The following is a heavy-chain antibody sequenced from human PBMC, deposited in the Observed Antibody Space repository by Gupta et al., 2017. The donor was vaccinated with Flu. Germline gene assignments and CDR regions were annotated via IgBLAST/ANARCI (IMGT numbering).Heavy chain of an antibody. J-gene: IGHJ5*02. CDR1: GFHFSSHF. Sequence: ELQLVESGGGLVQPGGSLRLFCASSGFHFSSHFMHWVRQAPGKGLVWGARIRFDGTATSYADSVKGRFTISRDNAKNILYLQMNSLSPEDTALYYCAREVVNNRLDPWGQGTLVTVSS. CDR3: AREVVNNRLDP. CDR2: IRFDGTAT. D-gene: IGHD2-15*01. V-gene: IGHV3-74*01.